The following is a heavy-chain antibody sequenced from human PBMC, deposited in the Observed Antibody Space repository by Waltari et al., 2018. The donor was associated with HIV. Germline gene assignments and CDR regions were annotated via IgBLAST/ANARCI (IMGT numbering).Heavy chain of an antibody. CDR1: GFPFSDHY. J-gene: IGHJ4*02. CDR3: ARGDGSGTPGGNYFDY. D-gene: IGHD3-10*01. Sequence: WAASGFPFSDHYMSWIRQAPGKGLEWVSYISSSGSTIYYADSVTGRFTISRDNAKNSLYLQMNSLRAEDTAVYYCARGDGSGTPGGNYFDYWGQGTLVTVSS. CDR2: ISSSGSTI. V-gene: IGHV3-11*01.